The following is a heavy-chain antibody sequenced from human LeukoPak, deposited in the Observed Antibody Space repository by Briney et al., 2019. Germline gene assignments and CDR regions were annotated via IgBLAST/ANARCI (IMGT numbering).Heavy chain of an antibody. CDR2: IYSGGST. V-gene: IGHV3-53*01. CDR1: GFTVSSNY. J-gene: IGHJ6*03. CDR3: ARDRGGGHMDV. D-gene: IGHD2-15*01. Sequence: GGSLRLSWAASGFTVSSNYMSWVRQTPGKGLEWVSVIYSGGSTYYADSVKGRFTISRDNSKNTLYLQMNSLRAGDTAVYYCARDRGGGHMDVWGKGTTVTISS.